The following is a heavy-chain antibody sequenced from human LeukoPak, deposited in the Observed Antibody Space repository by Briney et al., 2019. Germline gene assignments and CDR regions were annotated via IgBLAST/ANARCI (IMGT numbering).Heavy chain of an antibody. V-gene: IGHV3-23*01. D-gene: IGHD3-10*01. CDR1: GFTFSSYA. J-gene: IGHJ4*02. Sequence: GGSLRLSCAASGFTFSSYAMSWVRQAPGKGLEWVSAISGSGGSTYYADSVKGRFTISRDNSKNTLYLQMNRLRAEDAAVYYCAKDFSGSYDYWGQGTLVTVSS. CDR3: AKDFSGSYDY. CDR2: ISGSGGST.